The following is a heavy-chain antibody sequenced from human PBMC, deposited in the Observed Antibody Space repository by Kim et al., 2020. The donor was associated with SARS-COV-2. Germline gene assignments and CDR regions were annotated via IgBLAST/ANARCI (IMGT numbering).Heavy chain of an antibody. V-gene: IGHV4-59*13. D-gene: IGHD3-3*01. J-gene: IGHJ5*02. CDR1: GDTISSYY. Sequence: SETLSLTCTVSGDTISSYYWSWIRQPPGKGLEWIGNVYYSGSTNYNSSLKSRVTISVDTSKNQFSLKLSSVTAADTAVYYCAREPDYDFWSGYLDPWGQGTLVTVSS. CDR3: AREPDYDFWSGYLDP. CDR2: VYYSGST.